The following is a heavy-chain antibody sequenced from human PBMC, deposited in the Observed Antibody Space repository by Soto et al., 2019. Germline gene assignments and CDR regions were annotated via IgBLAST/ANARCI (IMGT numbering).Heavy chain of an antibody. CDR2: IYYSGST. V-gene: IGHV4-31*03. J-gene: IGHJ4*02. CDR3: ARDRGNYGAVFFDY. Sequence: SETLSLTCTVSGGSISSGGYYWSWIRQHPGKGLEWIGYIYYSGSTYYNPSLKSRVTISVDTSKNQLSLKLSSVTAADTAVYYCARDRGNYGAVFFDYWGQGTLVTVSS. D-gene: IGHD4-17*01. CDR1: GGSISSGGYY.